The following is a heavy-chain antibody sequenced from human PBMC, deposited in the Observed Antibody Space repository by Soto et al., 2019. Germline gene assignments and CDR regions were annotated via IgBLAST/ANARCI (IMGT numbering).Heavy chain of an antibody. CDR1: GFTFNTYG. V-gene: IGHV3-33*08. J-gene: IGHJ6*02. D-gene: IGHD2-15*01. CDR3: ARADCTGAYCYSWPFNYGVDV. Sequence: QVQLVESGGGVVQPGGSLRLSCTTSGFTFNTYGMQWVRQAPGKRLEWVAIIWYDGSNKYYADSVKGRFTISRDNSKNTLYLQMNSMRAEDTALYYCARADCTGAYCYSWPFNYGVDVWGQGTTVTVSS. CDR2: IWYDGSNK.